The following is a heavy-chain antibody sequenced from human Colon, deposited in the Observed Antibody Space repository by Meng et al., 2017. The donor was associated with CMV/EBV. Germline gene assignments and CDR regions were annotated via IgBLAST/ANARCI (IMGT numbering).Heavy chain of an antibody. D-gene: IGHD3-10*01. V-gene: IGHV4-4*07. CDR3: ARDSNLSGLAY. Sequence: QVQLRGSGPGLGKPSETLSLTCTVSGSSITSYYWSWIRQPAGKGLEWIGRVYISGNTNYNPSLKSRVTMSIDTSKNQLSQNIRSVTAADTAVYYCARDSNLSGLAYWGQGTLVTVSS. CDR2: VYISGNT. CDR1: GSSITSYY. J-gene: IGHJ4*02.